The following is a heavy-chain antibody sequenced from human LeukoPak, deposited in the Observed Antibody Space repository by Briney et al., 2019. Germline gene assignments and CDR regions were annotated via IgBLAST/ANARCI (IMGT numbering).Heavy chain of an antibody. CDR3: ARQYDSSGYLFDY. Sequence: SETLSLTCAVYGGSFSGYYWSWIRQPPGKGLEWIGEINHSGSTNYNPSLKSRVTISVDKSKNQFSLKLSSVTAADTAVYYCARQYDSSGYLFDYWGQGTLVTVSS. CDR1: GGSFSGYY. D-gene: IGHD3-22*01. V-gene: IGHV4-34*01. CDR2: INHSGST. J-gene: IGHJ4*02.